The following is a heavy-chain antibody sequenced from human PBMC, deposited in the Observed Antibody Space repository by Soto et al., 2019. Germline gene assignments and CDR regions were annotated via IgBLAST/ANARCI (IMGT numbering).Heavy chain of an antibody. Sequence: SETLSLTCTVSGGYISSYYWSWIRQPPGKGLEWIGYIYYSGSTNYNPSLKSRVTISVDTSKNQFSLKLSSVTAADTAVYYCARQVVAGPTFEYWGQGTLVTVSS. CDR3: ARQVVAGPTFEY. V-gene: IGHV4-59*08. J-gene: IGHJ4*02. D-gene: IGHD6-19*01. CDR1: GGYISSYY. CDR2: IYYSGST.